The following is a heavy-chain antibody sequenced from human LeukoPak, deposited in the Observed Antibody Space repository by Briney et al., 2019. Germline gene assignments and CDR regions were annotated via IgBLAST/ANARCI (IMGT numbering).Heavy chain of an antibody. CDR3: AKSYGSGNYFDL. J-gene: IGHJ4*02. CDR2: ISYSGST. CDR1: GGPISSYY. Sequence: SETLSLACTVSGGPISSYYWNWIRQPPGKGLEWLGYISYSGSTEYNPSLKSRVTISVDRSKSQFSLKLNSVTAADTAVYYCAKSYGSGNYFDLWGQGTLVTVSS. V-gene: IGHV4-59*01. D-gene: IGHD3-10*01.